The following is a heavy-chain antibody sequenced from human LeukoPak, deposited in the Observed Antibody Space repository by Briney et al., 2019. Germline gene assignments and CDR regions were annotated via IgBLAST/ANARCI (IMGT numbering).Heavy chain of an antibody. Sequence: PGGSLRLSCAASGFTFSSYAMHWVRQAPGKGLEWVAVISYDGSNKYYADSVKGRFTISRDNSKNTLYLQMNSLRAEDTAVYYCARGKCDYDGCSAFDIWGQGTMVTVSS. V-gene: IGHV3-30-3*01. CDR2: ISYDGSNK. CDR1: GFTFSSYA. D-gene: IGHD4-17*01. J-gene: IGHJ3*02. CDR3: ARGKCDYDGCSAFDI.